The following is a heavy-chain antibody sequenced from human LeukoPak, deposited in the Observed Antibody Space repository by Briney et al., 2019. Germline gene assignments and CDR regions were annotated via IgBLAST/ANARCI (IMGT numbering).Heavy chain of an antibody. D-gene: IGHD3-10*01. CDR1: GFTFSKDD. V-gene: IGHV3-13*01. Sequence: PGGSLRLSCAASGFTFSKDDFHWVRQAPGKGLEWVAAIGVTGDTYYADSVKGRFTISRDNAENSLYLQMHSLRVEDTAVYYCARDFPGASYYFDYWGQGTLITVSS. CDR3: ARDFPGASYYFDY. J-gene: IGHJ4*02. CDR2: IGVTGDT.